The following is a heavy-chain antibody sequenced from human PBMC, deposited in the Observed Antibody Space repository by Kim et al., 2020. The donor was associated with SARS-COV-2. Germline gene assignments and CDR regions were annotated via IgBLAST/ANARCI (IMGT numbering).Heavy chain of an antibody. V-gene: IGHV3-30*04. CDR3: ARDPGAYYYGSGTLNYGMDV. Sequence: GGSLRLSCAASGFTFSSYAMHWFRQAPGKGLEWVAVISYDGSNKYYADSVKGRFTISRDNSKNTLYLQMNSLRAEDTAVYYCARDPGAYYYGSGTLNYGMDVWGQGTTVTVSS. D-gene: IGHD3-10*01. CDR2: ISYDGSNK. CDR1: GFTFSSYA. J-gene: IGHJ6*02.